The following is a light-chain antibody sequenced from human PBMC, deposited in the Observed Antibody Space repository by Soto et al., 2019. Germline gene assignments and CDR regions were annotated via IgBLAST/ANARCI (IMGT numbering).Light chain of an antibody. Sequence: QSALTQPASVSGSLGQSITISCTGTSSDVGSYNFVSWYQHHPGKAPKLLIYEASKRPSGVSNRFSGSKSGNTASLTISGLQAEYEGDYYCCSFAGRMTWVFGGRTKLTVL. CDR3: CSFAGRMTWV. CDR2: EAS. V-gene: IGLV2-23*01. J-gene: IGLJ3*02. CDR1: SSDVGSYNF.